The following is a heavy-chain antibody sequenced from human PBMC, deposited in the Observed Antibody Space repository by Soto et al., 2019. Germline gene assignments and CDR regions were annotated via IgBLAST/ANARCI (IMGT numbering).Heavy chain of an antibody. J-gene: IGHJ6*02. V-gene: IGHV4-4*02. D-gene: IGHD6-13*01. CDR3: ARESSSGRYYYFGFDV. Sequence: VQLVESGGGLVQPGGSLRLSCAASGFTFSSYWMHWVRQAPGKGLEWIGEIYHSGSTNYNPSLTSRVTISVDKSKNQFSLRLTSVTAADTAVYYCARESSSGRYYYFGFDVWGQGTTVTVSS. CDR2: IYHSGST. CDR1: GFTFSSYW.